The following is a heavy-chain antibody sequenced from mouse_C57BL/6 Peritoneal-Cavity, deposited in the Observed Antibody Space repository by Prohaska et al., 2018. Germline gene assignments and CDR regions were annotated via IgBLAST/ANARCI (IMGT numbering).Heavy chain of an antibody. D-gene: IGHD2-1*01. CDR2: INPYNGDT. J-gene: IGHJ2*01. CDR3: ARGNYEGDY. Sequence: HGKSLEWIGRINPYNGDTFYNQKFKGKATLTVDKSSSTAHMELLSLTSEDFAVYYCARGNYEGDYWGQGTTLTVSS. V-gene: IGHV1-37*01.